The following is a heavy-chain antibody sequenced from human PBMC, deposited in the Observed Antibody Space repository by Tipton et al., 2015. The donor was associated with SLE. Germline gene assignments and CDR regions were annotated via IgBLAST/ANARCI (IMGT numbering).Heavy chain of an antibody. J-gene: IGHJ4*02. D-gene: IGHD5-18*01. V-gene: IGHV4-39*01. CDR1: GGSISSSSYY. CDR2: IYYSGST. CDR3: ARRFYVDTAMVDY. Sequence: GLVKPSETLSLTCTVSGGSISSSSYYWGWIRQPPGKGLEWIGSIYYSGSTYYNPSLKSRVTISVDTSKNQFSLKLSSVTAADTAVYYCARRFYVDTAMVDYWGQGTLVTVSS.